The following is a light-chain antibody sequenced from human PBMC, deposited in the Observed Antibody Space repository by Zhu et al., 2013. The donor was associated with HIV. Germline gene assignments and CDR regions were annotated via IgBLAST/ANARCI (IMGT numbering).Light chain of an antibody. Sequence: EVVMTQSPGTLSVSPGERATLSCRASQRVSSDLAWYQQNPGQAPRLLIHATSNRATGIPDRFSGSGSGTDFTLTISRLEPEDFAVYYCQQFYAYPRTFGQGTQVEVK. CDR1: QRVSSD. CDR3: QQFYAYPRT. CDR2: ATS. V-gene: IGKV3D-15*01. J-gene: IGKJ1*01.